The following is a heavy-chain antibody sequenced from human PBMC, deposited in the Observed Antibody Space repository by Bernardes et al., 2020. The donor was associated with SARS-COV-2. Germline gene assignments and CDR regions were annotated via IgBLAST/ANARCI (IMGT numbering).Heavy chain of an antibody. J-gene: IGHJ4*02. Sequence: GASLKISCKGSGYSFTSYWIGWVRQMPGEGLEWMGVIYPGDSDTRYSPSFQGQVTISADKSISTAYLQWRSLKASDTAIYYCARGGIGGQVWQPFHYWGQGTLVTVSS. CDR3: ARGGIGGQVWQPFHY. D-gene: IGHD6-6*01. V-gene: IGHV5-51*01. CDR1: GYSFTSYW. CDR2: IYPGDSDT.